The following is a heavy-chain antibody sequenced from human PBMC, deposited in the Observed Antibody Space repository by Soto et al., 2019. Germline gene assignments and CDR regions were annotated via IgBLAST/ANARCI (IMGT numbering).Heavy chain of an antibody. D-gene: IGHD1-26*01. J-gene: IGHJ5*02. V-gene: IGHV1-69*01. CDR1: GGTFSSYA. CDR2: IIPIFGTA. Sequence: QVQLVQSGAEVKKPGSSVKVSCKASGGTFSSYAISWMRQAPGQGLEWMGGIIPIFGTANYAQKFQGRVTITADESTSTAYMELSSLRSEDTAVYYCARDHISGSHYLAWFDPWGQGTLVTVSS. CDR3: ARDHISGSHYLAWFDP.